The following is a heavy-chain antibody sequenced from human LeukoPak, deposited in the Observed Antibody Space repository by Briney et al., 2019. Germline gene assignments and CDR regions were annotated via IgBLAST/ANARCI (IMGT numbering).Heavy chain of an antibody. D-gene: IGHD3-10*01. J-gene: IGHJ6*02. CDR1: GFTFSNYW. CDR2: INSDGSST. Sequence: GGSLRLSCAASGFTFSNYWMHWVRQAPGKGLVWVSRINSDGSSTTYADSVKGRFTISRDNAKNTLYLQMNSLRAEDTAVYYCARDYGRSRDYGMHVWGQGTTVTVSS. CDR3: ARDYGRSRDYGMHV. V-gene: IGHV3-74*03.